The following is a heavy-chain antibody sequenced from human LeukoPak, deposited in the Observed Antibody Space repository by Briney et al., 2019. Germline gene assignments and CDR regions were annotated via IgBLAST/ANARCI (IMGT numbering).Heavy chain of an antibody. CDR1: GFTFSAYG. CDR2: IWHDGSNK. CDR3: ARGGIAAADIDY. D-gene: IGHD6-13*01. J-gene: IGHJ4*02. V-gene: IGHV3-33*01. Sequence: GRSLRLSCAASGFTFSAYGMHWVRQAPGKGLEWVAVIWHDGSNKYYPDSVKGRFTISRDISKNTLHLQMNSLRAEATAIYYCARGGIAAADIDYWGQRTLVTVSS.